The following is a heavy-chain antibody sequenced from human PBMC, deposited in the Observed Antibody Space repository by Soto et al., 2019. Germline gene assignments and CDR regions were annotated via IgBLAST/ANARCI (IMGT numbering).Heavy chain of an antibody. V-gene: IGHV3-23*01. J-gene: IGHJ4*02. Sequence: GGSLRLSCVVSGLSLNNYAIAWVRHAPGKGLEFVSTIDVLDGAWYSDSVRGRLAISRDVSRNTVYLQMSSLRVEDTAIYFCSDWRAGGPVNLDHWGPGPRVTVFS. CDR2: IDVLDGA. CDR1: GLSLNNYA. CDR3: SDWRAGGPVNLDH. D-gene: IGHD2-15*01.